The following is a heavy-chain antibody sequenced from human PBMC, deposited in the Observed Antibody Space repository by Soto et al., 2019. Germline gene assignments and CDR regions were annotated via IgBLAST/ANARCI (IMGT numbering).Heavy chain of an antibody. CDR2: IIPIFGTA. CDR1: GGPFRSYA. J-gene: IGHJ3*02. Sequence: QGQLVQSGAEVKKTGSSVQVSCTASGGPFRSYAISWVRQAPGQGLEWMGGIIPIFGTANYAQKFQGRVTSTADESTSPAYMELSGLRSDDTAVYYCARDRSIIWYSESYFKDASDIWGQGTMVTVSS. D-gene: IGHD1-26*01. CDR3: ARDRSIIWYSESYFKDASDI. V-gene: IGHV1-69*01.